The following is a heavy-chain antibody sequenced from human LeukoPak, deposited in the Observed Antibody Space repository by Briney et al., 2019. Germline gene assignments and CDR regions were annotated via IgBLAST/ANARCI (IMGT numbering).Heavy chain of an antibody. CDR2: IYYIGGT. V-gene: IGHV4-59*08. CDR1: GASISSYY. J-gene: IGHJ4*02. CDR3: ASHTAGHGSGY. Sequence: PSETLSLTCTVSGASISSYYWSWIRQPPPKGLDWIGHIYYIGGTNYNPSLTSRVTISVDTSKHQFSLNLNSVTAADTDMYYCASHTAGHGSGYWGQGVLVTVSS. D-gene: IGHD5-24*01.